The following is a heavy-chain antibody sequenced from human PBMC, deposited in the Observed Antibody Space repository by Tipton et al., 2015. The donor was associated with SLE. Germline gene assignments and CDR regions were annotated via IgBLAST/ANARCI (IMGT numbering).Heavy chain of an antibody. CDR2: ITHSGST. D-gene: IGHD3-3*01. CDR1: GGSFSGYY. J-gene: IGHJ3*02. Sequence: TLSLTCALYGGSFSGYYWTWIRQPPGKGLEWIGEITHSGSTNYNPSLKSRVTISLDTSKNQFSLKVSSVTAADTAVYYCARAPTIFGVVDAFDIWGQGTMVTVSS. V-gene: IGHV4-34*01. CDR3: ARAPTIFGVVDAFDI.